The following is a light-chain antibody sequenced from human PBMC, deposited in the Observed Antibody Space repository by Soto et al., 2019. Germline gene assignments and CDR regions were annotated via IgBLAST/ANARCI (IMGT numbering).Light chain of an antibody. CDR1: SSDVGGYNY. V-gene: IGLV2-14*01. J-gene: IGLJ3*02. CDR3: ASYTGSAAWV. CDR2: EVN. Sequence: QSALTQPASVSGSPGQSITISCTGTSSDVGGYNYVSWYQHHPDKAPKLVIYEVNSRPSGVSNRFSGSKSGNTASLTISGLQAEDEADYYCASYTGSAAWVFGGRTQLTVL.